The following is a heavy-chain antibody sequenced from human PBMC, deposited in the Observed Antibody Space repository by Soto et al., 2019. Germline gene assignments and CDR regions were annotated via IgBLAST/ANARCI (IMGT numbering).Heavy chain of an antibody. V-gene: IGHV2-70*01. J-gene: IGHJ5*02. CDR2: IDGDDDK. D-gene: IGHD6-13*01. CDR1: GFSLSTIEMS. Sequence: ESGPTLVNPTQTLTLTCTFSGFSLSTIEMSVSWIRQPPGKALEWLALIDGDDDKYYSTSLKTRLTISKDTSKDQVVLTMTNMDPVDTATYYCARATSYTSSWPSNWFDPWGQGTLVTVSS. CDR3: ARATSYTSSWPSNWFDP.